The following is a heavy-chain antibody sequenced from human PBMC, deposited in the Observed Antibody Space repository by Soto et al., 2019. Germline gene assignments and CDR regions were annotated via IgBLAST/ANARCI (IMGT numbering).Heavy chain of an antibody. Sequence: SETLSLTCTVSGGSISSYYWSWIRQPPGKGLEWIGYIYYSGSTNYNPSLKSRVTISVDTSKNQFSLKLSSVTAADTAVYYCARAYDFFSPDFDYWGQGTLVTVSS. CDR3: ARAYDFFSPDFDY. CDR1: GGSISSYY. V-gene: IGHV4-59*08. D-gene: IGHD3-3*01. CDR2: IYYSGST. J-gene: IGHJ4*02.